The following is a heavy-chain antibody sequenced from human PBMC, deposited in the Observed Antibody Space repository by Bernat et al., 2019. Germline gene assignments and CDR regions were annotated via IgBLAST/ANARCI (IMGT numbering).Heavy chain of an antibody. CDR2: IFSNDEK. CDR1: GFSLSNARMG. CDR3: ARVGAGEWYFDL. J-gene: IGHJ2*01. Sequence: QVTLQESGPVLVKPTETLTLTCTVSGFSLSNARMGVSWIRQPPGEALEWLAHIFSNDEKSYSTSLRNRLTISRDTSKSQVVLTMTNMDPVDTATYYCARVGAGEWYFDLWGRGTLVTVSS. V-gene: IGHV2-26*01. D-gene: IGHD6-19*01.